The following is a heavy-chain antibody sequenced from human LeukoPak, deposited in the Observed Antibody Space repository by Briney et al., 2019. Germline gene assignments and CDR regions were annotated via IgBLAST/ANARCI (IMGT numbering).Heavy chain of an antibody. CDR2: ISAYNGNT. CDR3: VRKRDGYTFDY. Sequence: ASVKVSCKASGYTFTSYGISWVRQAPGQGLEWMGWISAYNGNTNYAQKLQGRVTMTTDTSTSTAYMELRSLRSEDTAVYYCVRKRDGYTFDYWGQGTLVTVSS. CDR1: GYTFTSYG. V-gene: IGHV1-18*01. D-gene: IGHD5-24*01. J-gene: IGHJ4*02.